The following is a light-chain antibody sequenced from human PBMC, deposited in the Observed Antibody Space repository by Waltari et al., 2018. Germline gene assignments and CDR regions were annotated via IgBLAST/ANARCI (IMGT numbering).Light chain of an antibody. V-gene: IGLV2-14*03. Sequence: QSALTQPASVSGSPGQSITISCTGTISDVGGFNSVSWYQVPPGQAPRVMIYDVINRPSGVSDRFSAFKSGNTASLTISGLQAEDEGDYYCSSQSTNSVVLFGGGTKLTVL. CDR1: ISDVGGFNS. CDR2: DVI. CDR3: SSQSTNSVVL. J-gene: IGLJ3*02.